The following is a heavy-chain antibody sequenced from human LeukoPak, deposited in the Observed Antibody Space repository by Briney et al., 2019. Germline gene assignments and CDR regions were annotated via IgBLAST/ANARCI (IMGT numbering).Heavy chain of an antibody. V-gene: IGHV4-38-2*01. CDR2: IYHSGST. Sequence: KPSETLSLTCAVSGYSISSGYYWGWIRPPPGKGLEWIGSIYHSGSTYYNPSLKSRVTISVDTSKNQFSLKLSSVTAADTAVYYCARRRGSYSTDYWGQGTLVTVSS. CDR1: GYSISSGYY. CDR3: ARRRGSYSTDY. J-gene: IGHJ4*02. D-gene: IGHD1-26*01.